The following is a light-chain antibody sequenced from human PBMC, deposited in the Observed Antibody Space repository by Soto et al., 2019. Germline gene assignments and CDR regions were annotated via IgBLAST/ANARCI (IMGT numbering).Light chain of an antibody. V-gene: IGKV3-15*01. CDR3: QQYHYWWT. CDR1: QSISSH. J-gene: IGKJ1*01. CDR2: DAS. Sequence: EIVMTQSPATLSVSPGETATLSCRASQSISSHLAWYQQKPGQAPRLLMHDASARATGIPARFSARGSGTEFTLTISSLQSEDFAVYYCQQYHYWWTFGHGTKVEIK.